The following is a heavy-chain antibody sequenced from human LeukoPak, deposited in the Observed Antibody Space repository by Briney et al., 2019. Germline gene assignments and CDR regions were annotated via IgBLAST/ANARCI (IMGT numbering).Heavy chain of an antibody. V-gene: IGHV4-30-2*01. CDR3: ARRAADYAKTYYFDY. J-gene: IGHJ4*02. Sequence: SETLSLTCAVSGGSISSGGYSWSWIRQPPGKGLEWIGYIYHSGSTYYNPSLKSRVTISVDRSKNQFSLKLSSVTAADTAVYYCARRAADYAKTYYFDYWGQGTLVTVSS. CDR2: IYHSGST. D-gene: IGHD4-17*01. CDR1: GGSISSGGYS.